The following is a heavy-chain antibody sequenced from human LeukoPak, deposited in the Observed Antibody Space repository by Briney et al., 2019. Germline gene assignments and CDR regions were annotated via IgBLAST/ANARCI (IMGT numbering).Heavy chain of an antibody. CDR3: ARGYSSSWYDH. V-gene: IGHV3-66*01. D-gene: IGHD6-13*01. J-gene: IGHJ5*02. CDR1: GFTVSSNY. Sequence: TGGSLRLSCAASGFTVSSNYMSWVRQAPGKGLEWVSVIYSGGSTYYADSVKGRFTISRDNSKNTLYLQMNSLRAEDTAVYYCARGYSSSWYDHWGQGTLVTVSS. CDR2: IYSGGST.